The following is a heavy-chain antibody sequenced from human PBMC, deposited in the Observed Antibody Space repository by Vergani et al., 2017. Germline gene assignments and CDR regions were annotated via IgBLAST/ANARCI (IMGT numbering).Heavy chain of an antibody. CDR3: AKDRSTITIFGVDYYYYYMDV. Sequence: EMQLVESGGGLVQPGGSLRLSCAASGFTFSSYAMSWVRQAPGKGLEWVSAISGSGGSTYYADSVKGRFTISRDNSKNTLYLQMNSLRAEDTAVYYCAKDRSTITIFGVDYYYYYMDVWGKGTTVTVSS. V-gene: IGHV3-23*04. D-gene: IGHD3-3*01. J-gene: IGHJ6*03. CDR1: GFTFSSYA. CDR2: ISGSGGST.